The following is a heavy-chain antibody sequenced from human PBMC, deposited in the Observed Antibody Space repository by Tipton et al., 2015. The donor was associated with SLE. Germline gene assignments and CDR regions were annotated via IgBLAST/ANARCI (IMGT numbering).Heavy chain of an antibody. CDR3: ATLPSWIHSMAPGAFDI. CDR1: GYTFTDYY. D-gene: IGHD5-18*01. Sequence: VQLVQSGPEVKKPGATVKISCKVSGYTFTDYYMHWVQQAPGKGLEWMGLVDPEDGETIYAEKFQGRFTITADTSPDTAYMELSSLRSEDTAVYYCATLPSWIHSMAPGAFDIWGQGTMVTVSS. V-gene: IGHV1-69-2*01. CDR2: VDPEDGET. J-gene: IGHJ3*02.